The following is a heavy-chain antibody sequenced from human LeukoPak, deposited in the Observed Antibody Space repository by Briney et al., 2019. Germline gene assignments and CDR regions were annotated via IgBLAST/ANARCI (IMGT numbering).Heavy chain of an antibody. V-gene: IGHV4-59*02. CDR1: GGSVSSYY. CDR3: ARVTAAGTLWYYYYYMDV. CDR2: IYYSGSA. D-gene: IGHD6-13*01. J-gene: IGHJ6*03. Sequence: SETLSLTCTVSGGSVSSYYWSWIRQPPGKGLEWIGYIYYSGSANYNPSLKSRVTISVDKSKNQFSLKLSSVTAADTAVYYCARVTAAGTLWYYYYYMDVWGKGTTVTVSS.